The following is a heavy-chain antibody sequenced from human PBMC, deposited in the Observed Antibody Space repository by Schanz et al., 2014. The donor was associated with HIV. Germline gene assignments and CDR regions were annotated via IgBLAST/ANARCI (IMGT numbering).Heavy chain of an antibody. CDR2: ISWNGGRT. D-gene: IGHD3-16*02. J-gene: IGHJ4*02. Sequence: EVQLVQSGGGLVQPGRSLRLAGAASGFTMDDEELHFFLPAPFPVLSLVSGISWNGGRTGYAASVKGRFTISRDNAKNSLYLQMNSLRVEDTALYYCAKEINRSSPLDYWGRGSLVTVSS. V-gene: IGHV3-9*01. CDR1: GFTMDDEE. CDR3: AKEINRSSPLDY.